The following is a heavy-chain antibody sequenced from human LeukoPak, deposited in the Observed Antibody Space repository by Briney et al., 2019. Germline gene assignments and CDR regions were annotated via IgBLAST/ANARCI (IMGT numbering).Heavy chain of an antibody. V-gene: IGHV1-69*13. CDR3: ARGPEEDSSGYYDLYYCYGMDV. CDR1: GGTASSYA. Sequence: GASGKVSCKASGGTASSYAISWVRQAAGQWLEWMGGNIPIFGTANYAQKFQGRVTITADESTSTAYMELSSLRSEDTAVYYCARGPEEDSSGYYDLYYCYGMDVWGQGTTVTVSS. CDR2: NIPIFGTA. D-gene: IGHD3-22*01. J-gene: IGHJ6*02.